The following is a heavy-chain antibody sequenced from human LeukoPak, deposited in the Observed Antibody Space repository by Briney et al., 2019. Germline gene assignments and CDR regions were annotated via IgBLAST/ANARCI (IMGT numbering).Heavy chain of an antibody. V-gene: IGHV4-30-4*08. D-gene: IGHD2-2*01. CDR1: GGSISSGDYY. CDR2: IYYSGST. J-gene: IGHJ6*03. Sequence: SETLSLTCTVSGGSISSGDYYWSWIRRPPGKGRVWIGYIYYSGSTYYNPSLKSRVTISVDTSKNQFSLKLSSVTAADTAVYYCARGAGGPAAIAGYYYYYYMDVWGKGTTVTVSS. CDR3: ARGAGGPAAIAGYYYYYYMDV.